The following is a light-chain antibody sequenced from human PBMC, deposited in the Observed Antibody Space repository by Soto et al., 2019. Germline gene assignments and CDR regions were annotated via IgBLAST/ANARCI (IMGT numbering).Light chain of an antibody. J-gene: IGLJ1*01. CDR1: ISDVGGYNY. CDR2: DVS. CDR3: CSYAGRSTSPYV. V-gene: IGLV2-11*01. Sequence: QSALTQPRSLSGSPGQSVTISCTGTISDVGGYNYVSWYQQHPGKVPKLMIHDVSKRPSGVPDRFSGSKSGNTASLTISGLQAEDEADYYCCSYAGRSTSPYVFGTGTKVTV.